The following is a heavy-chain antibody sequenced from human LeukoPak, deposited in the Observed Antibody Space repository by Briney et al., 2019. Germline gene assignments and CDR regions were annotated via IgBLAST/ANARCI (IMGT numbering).Heavy chain of an antibody. D-gene: IGHD5-24*01. J-gene: IGHJ4*02. V-gene: IGHV3-74*01. CDR3: AKDDYNRH. CDR1: GFTFSSYW. CDR2: IRSDGSST. Sequence: GGSLRLSCSASGFTFSSYWMNWVRQVPGKGLVWVSRIRSDGSSTSYADSVKGRFTISRDNAKNTLYLQMSSLRVDDTAVYYCAKDDYNRHWGQGTLVTVSS.